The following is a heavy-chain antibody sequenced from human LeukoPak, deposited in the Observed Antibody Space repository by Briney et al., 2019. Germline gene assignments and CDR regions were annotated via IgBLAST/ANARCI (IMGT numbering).Heavy chain of an antibody. CDR3: ARDCSGGSCYGAFDI. J-gene: IGHJ3*02. V-gene: IGHV4-30-4*01. Sequence: SETLSLTCTVSSASIRSGDYYWSWIRQPPGKGLEWIGYIYDSGSTYYNPSLKSRITISVDTSENRFSLKLSSVTATDTAVYYCARDCSGGSCYGAFDIWGQGTMVTVSS. D-gene: IGHD2-15*01. CDR2: IYDSGST. CDR1: SASIRSGDYY.